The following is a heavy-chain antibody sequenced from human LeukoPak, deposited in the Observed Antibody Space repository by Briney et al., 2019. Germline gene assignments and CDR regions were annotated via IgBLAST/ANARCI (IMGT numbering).Heavy chain of an antibody. Sequence: GASVKVSCKASGYTFIGYYMHWVRQAPGQGLEWMGWINTNTGNPTYAQGFTGRFVFSLDTSVSTAYLQISSLKAEDTAVYYCARSDSSSWYFRSFDYWGQGTLVTVSS. D-gene: IGHD6-13*01. J-gene: IGHJ4*02. V-gene: IGHV7-4-1*02. CDR1: GYTFIGYY. CDR2: INTNTGNP. CDR3: ARSDSSSWYFRSFDY.